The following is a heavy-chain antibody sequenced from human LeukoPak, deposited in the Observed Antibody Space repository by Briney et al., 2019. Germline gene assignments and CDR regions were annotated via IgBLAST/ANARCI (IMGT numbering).Heavy chain of an antibody. J-gene: IGHJ4*02. CDR3: ARLYSITWYYFDY. V-gene: IGHV4-39*07. Sequence: SETLSLTCAVSGGSISSSGYYWAWIRQPPGKGLEWVGSMFYSGSTYYNPSLKSRVTISVNTSKNQFSLKLSSVTAADTAVYYCARLYSITWYYFDYWGQGTLVTVSS. CDR1: GGSISSSGYY. CDR2: MFYSGST. D-gene: IGHD6-13*01.